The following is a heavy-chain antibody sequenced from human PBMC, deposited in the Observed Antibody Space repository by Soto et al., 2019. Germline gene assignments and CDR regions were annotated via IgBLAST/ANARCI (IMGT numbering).Heavy chain of an antibody. V-gene: IGHV3-23*01. J-gene: IGHJ5*02. CDR2: ISGSGGST. Sequence: GGSLRLSCAASGFTFSSYAMSWVRQAPGKGLEWVSAISGSGGSTYYADSVKGRFTISRDNSKNTLYLQMNSLRAEDTAVYYCARSVRRIGVVVTAGESVWFDPWGQGTLVTVSS. CDR1: GFTFSSYA. CDR3: ARSVRRIGVVVTAGESVWFDP. D-gene: IGHD2-21*02.